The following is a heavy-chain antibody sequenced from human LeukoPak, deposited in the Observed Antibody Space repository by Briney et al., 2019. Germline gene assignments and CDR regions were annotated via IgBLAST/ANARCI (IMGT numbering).Heavy chain of an antibody. J-gene: IGHJ5*02. CDR3: ARTAPYNWFDP. Sequence: ASVKVSCKASGGTFSSYAISWVRQAPGQGLGWMGGIIPIFGTANYAQKLQGRVTMTTDTSTSTAYMELRSLRSDDTAVYYCARTAPYNWFDPWGQGTLVTVSS. CDR2: IIPIFGTA. D-gene: IGHD2-21*02. CDR1: GGTFSSYA. V-gene: IGHV1-69*05.